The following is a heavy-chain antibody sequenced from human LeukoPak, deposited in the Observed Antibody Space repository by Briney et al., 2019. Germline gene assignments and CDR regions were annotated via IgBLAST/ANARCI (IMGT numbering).Heavy chain of an antibody. CDR3: ARCSGYYYSAFDI. CDR2: ISYNGSNK. J-gene: IGHJ3*02. CDR1: GFTCSRYG. V-gene: IGHV3-30*03. Sequence: GRSLRLSCAASGFTCSRYGMHSVRQAPGKGLEWVAVISYNGSNKYYADSVKGRFTISRDNSKNTVYLQMNSLRAEDTAVYYCARCSGYYYSAFDIWGQGTMVTVSS. D-gene: IGHD3-22*01.